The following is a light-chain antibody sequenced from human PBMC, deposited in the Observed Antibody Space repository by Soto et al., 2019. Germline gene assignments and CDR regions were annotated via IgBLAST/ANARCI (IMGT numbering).Light chain of an antibody. CDR2: GNS. V-gene: IGLV1-40*01. CDR3: QSYDSSLSGVV. CDR1: SSNIGAGYD. J-gene: IGLJ2*01. Sequence: QSVLTQPPSVSGAPGQRVTISCTGSSSNIGAGYDVHWYQQLPGTAPKLLIYGNSNRXSGVPXXFSXSXXXTXXXXAITGLXAEDEADYYCQSYDSSLSGVVFGGGTKLTVL.